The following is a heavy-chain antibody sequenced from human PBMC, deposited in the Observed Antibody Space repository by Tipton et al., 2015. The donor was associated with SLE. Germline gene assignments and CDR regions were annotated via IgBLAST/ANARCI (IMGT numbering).Heavy chain of an antibody. CDR3: ARGGYSSSWAEYFQH. J-gene: IGHJ1*01. CDR1: GYTFTSYD. Sequence: QLVQSGAEVKKPGDSVKVSCKASGYTFTSYDINWVRQATGQGLEWMGWMNPKSGNTGYAQKFQGRVTMTRNTSITTAYMELSSLGSEDTAVFYCARGGYSSSWAEYFQHWGQGTLVTVSS. D-gene: IGHD6-13*01. CDR2: MNPKSGNT. V-gene: IGHV1-8*01.